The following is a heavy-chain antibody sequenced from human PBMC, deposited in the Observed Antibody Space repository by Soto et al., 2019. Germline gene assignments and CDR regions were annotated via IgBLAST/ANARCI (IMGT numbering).Heavy chain of an antibody. Sequence: SETLSLTCTVSGGSISSGGFYWSWVRQHPGKGLEWIGYIYYSGSTYYNPSLKSRVTISVDTSKNQFSLKLSSVTAADTAVYYWARDRGRHDAFDIWGQGTMVTVSS. J-gene: IGHJ3*02. CDR3: ARDRGRHDAFDI. V-gene: IGHV4-31*03. CDR1: GGSISSGGFY. D-gene: IGHD3-10*01. CDR2: IYYSGST.